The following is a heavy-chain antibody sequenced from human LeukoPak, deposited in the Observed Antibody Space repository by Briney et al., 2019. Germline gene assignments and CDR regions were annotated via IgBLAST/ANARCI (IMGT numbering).Heavy chain of an antibody. CDR3: ARTRTMKGRWVDY. Sequence: SETPSLTCTVSGGSISSSSYYWGWIRQPPGKGLEWIGSIYYSGSTYYNPSLKSRVTISVDTSKNQFSLKLSSVTAADTAVYYCARTRTMKGRWVDYWGQGTLVTVSS. CDR2: IYYSGST. V-gene: IGHV4-39*01. J-gene: IGHJ4*02. D-gene: IGHD3-22*01. CDR1: GGSISSSSYY.